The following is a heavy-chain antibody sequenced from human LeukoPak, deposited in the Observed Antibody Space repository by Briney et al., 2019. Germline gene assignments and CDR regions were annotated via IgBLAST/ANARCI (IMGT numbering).Heavy chain of an antibody. V-gene: IGHV1-69*05. CDR2: VIPMFGPA. CDR1: GGTFNSYG. J-gene: IGHJ4*02. Sequence: ASVKVSCKAPGGTFNSYGISWVRQAPGQGLEWMGGVIPMFGPAKYAPKFQGRATMTTDTSTSTAYMVLSSLRSEDTATYFCARGEWGDRSGFAHFDSWGQGTLVPVSS. CDR3: ARGEWGDRSGFAHFDS. D-gene: IGHD3-22*01.